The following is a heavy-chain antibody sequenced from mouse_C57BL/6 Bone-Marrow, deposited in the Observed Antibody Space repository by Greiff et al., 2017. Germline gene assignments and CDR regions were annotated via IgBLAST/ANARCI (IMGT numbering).Heavy chain of an antibody. J-gene: IGHJ2*01. Sequence: VQLQQSGPGLAKPSQTLSLTCSVTGYSITSDYWNWIRKFPGNKLEYMGYISYSGSTYYNPSLKSRISRTRDTSKNQYSLQLNAVTTEDTDTYYCARRYDYDGGYYFGYWGKGTTLTVSS. CDR2: ISYSGST. CDR3: ARRYDYDGGYYFGY. CDR1: GYSITSDY. V-gene: IGHV3-8*01. D-gene: IGHD2-4*01.